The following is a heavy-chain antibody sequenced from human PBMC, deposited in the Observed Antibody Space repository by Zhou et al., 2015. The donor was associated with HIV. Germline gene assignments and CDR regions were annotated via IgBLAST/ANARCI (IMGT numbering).Heavy chain of an antibody. Sequence: QVQLVQSGAEVKKPGSSVKVSCKASGGTFSSYAISWVRQAPGQGLEWMGGIIPIFGTANYAQKFQGRVTITADESTSTAYMELSSLRSEDTAVYYCAGTPSYLYGSGSYDPYFFDYWGQGTLVTVSS. D-gene: IGHD3-10*01. V-gene: IGHV1-69*01. J-gene: IGHJ4*02. CDR1: GGTFSSYA. CDR3: AGTPSYLYGSGSYDPYFFDY. CDR2: IIPIFGTA.